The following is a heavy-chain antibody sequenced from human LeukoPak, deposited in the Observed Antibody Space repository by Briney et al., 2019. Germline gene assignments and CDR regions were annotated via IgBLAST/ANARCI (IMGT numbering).Heavy chain of an antibody. J-gene: IGHJ4*01. D-gene: IGHD6-19*01. Sequence: GGSLRLSCAASGFTFSSYWMHWVRQAPGKGLVWVSRIKNDGSSTTYADSVKGRFTISRDNAKNSLYLQMNSLRAEDTALYYCASAQWLDRSFDYWVHGTLVTVSS. V-gene: IGHV3-74*01. CDR3: ASAQWLDRSFDY. CDR2: IKNDGSST. CDR1: GFTFSSYW.